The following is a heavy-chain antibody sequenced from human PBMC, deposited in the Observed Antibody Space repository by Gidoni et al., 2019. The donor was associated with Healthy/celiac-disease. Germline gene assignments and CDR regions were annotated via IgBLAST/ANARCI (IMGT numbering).Heavy chain of an antibody. CDR2: ISSGSTI. J-gene: IGHJ3*02. V-gene: IGHV3-11*01. CDR1: GFTFSDYY. D-gene: IGHD3-3*01. CDR3: ARAPTIFDAFDI. Sequence: QVQLVESGGGLVKPGGSLRLSCAASGFTFSDYYMSWIRQAPGKGLECVYYISSGSTIYYADSVKGRFTISRDNAKNSLYLQMNSLRAEDTAVYYCARAPTIFDAFDIWGQGTMVTVSS.